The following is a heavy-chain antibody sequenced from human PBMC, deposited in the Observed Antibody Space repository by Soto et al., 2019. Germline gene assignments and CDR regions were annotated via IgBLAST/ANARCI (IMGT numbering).Heavy chain of an antibody. Sequence: PGESLKISCEGSGYSFTNYWIVWVRQMPGKGLEWMGILYPGDPDTRYSPSFQGQVTISADDSISTAYLQWSSLKASDTAMYYCARRHDKYCSGTSCFSGPDYWGQGTLVPVSS. CDR1: GYSFTNYW. D-gene: IGHD2-15*01. J-gene: IGHJ4*02. CDR2: LYPGDPDT. V-gene: IGHV5-51*01. CDR3: ARRHDKYCSGTSCFSGPDY.